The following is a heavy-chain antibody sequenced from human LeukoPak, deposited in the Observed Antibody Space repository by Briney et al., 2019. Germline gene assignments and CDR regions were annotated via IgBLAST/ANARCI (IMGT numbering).Heavy chain of an antibody. J-gene: IGHJ3*02. V-gene: IGHV3-23*01. CDR3: AKDQQDAFDI. D-gene: IGHD6-13*01. CDR1: VFTFSSYA. CDR2: ISGSGGST. Sequence: PGGSLRLSCAASVFTFSSYAMSWVREAPGKGLECVSAISGSGGSTYYADSVKGRFTISRDNSKNTLYLKMNSLRSEDTAVYYCAKDQQDAFDIWGQGTMVTVSS.